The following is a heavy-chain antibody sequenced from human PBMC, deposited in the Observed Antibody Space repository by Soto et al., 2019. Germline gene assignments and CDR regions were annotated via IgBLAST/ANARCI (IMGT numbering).Heavy chain of an antibody. J-gene: IGHJ6*02. CDR2: IWYDGSNK. V-gene: IGHV3-33*01. CDR1: GFTFSSYG. D-gene: IGHD1-26*01. Sequence: GGSLRLSCAASGFTFSSYGMHWVRQAPGKGLEWVAVIWYDGSNKYYADSVKGRFTISRDNSKNTLYLQMNSLRAEDTAVYYCARDLVRGSYYYYYYGMDVCGQGTTVTVSS. CDR3: ARDLVRGSYYYYYYGMDV.